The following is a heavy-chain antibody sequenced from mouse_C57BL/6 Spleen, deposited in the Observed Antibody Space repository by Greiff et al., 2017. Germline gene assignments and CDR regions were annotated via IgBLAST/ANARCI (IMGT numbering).Heavy chain of an antibody. CDR1: GYTFTDYY. CDR2: INPNNGGT. CDR3: ARKDYGSRSNYFDY. D-gene: IGHD1-1*01. J-gene: IGHJ2*01. Sequence: VQLQQSGPELVKPGASVKISCKASGYTFTDYYMNWVKQSHGKSLEWIGDINPNNGGTSYNQKFKGKATLTVDKSSSTAYMELRSLTSEDSAVYYCARKDYGSRSNYFDYWGQGTTLTVSS. V-gene: IGHV1-26*01.